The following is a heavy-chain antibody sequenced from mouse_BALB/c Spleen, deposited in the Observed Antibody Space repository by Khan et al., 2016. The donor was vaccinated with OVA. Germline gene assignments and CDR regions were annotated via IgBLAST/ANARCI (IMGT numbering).Heavy chain of an antibody. V-gene: IGHV1-81*01. CDR2: IYPGSDNA. Sequence: VQLQQSGPELVKPGASVKMSCKASGYTFTYYVITWVKQRTGQGLEWIGEIYPGSDNAYYNERFKGKATLTADKSSNPTHIQLSRLTSEDSAVYFGARVDGYYVYFDYWGQGTAVTVSS. D-gene: IGHD2-3*01. CDR3: ARVDGYYVYFDY. J-gene: IGHJ2*01. CDR1: GYTFTYYV.